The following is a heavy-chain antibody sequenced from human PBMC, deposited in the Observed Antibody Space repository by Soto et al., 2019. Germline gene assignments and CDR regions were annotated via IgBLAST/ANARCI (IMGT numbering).Heavy chain of an antibody. V-gene: IGHV3-53*04. Sequence: EVQLVESGGGLVQPGGSLRLSCAASGFTVSSNYMSWVRQAPGKGLEWVSVIYSGGSTYYADSVKGRFTISRHNSKNTLYLQMNSLSAEDTAVYYCARVLYDFWSGNYFYCMDVWGKGTTVTVSS. CDR3: ARVLYDFWSGNYFYCMDV. CDR2: IYSGGST. D-gene: IGHD3-3*01. J-gene: IGHJ6*03. CDR1: GFTVSSNY.